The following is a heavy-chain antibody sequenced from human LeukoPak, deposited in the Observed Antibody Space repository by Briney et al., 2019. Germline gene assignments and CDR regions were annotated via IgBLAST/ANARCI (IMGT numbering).Heavy chain of an antibody. D-gene: IGHD6-19*01. Sequence: ASVKVSCKASGYTFTGYYMHWVRQAPGQGLERMGWINPNSGGTNYAQKFQGRVTMTRDTSISTAYMELSRLRSDDTAVYYCARDQGSGWLNWFDPWGQGTLVTVSS. CDR2: INPNSGGT. V-gene: IGHV1-2*02. CDR3: ARDQGSGWLNWFDP. J-gene: IGHJ5*02. CDR1: GYTFTGYY.